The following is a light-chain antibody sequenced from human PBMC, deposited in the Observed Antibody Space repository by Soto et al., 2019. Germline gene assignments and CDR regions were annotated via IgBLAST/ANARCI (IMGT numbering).Light chain of an antibody. Sequence: VLTQSPGTLSLFPGERATLSCRASQSVSNNYLAWYQQNPGQAPRLLIYGASNRATGIPDRFSGSGSGTDFTLTISRLEPEDFAVYYCQQYVSSGTFGQGTKVDI. J-gene: IGKJ1*01. CDR1: QSVSNNY. V-gene: IGKV3-20*01. CDR2: GAS. CDR3: QQYVSSGT.